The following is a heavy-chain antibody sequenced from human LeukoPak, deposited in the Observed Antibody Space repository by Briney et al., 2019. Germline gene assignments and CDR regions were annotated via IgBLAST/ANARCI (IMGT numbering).Heavy chain of an antibody. CDR2: ISYDGSNK. CDR3: ARDLEQVAYYYDSSGYYPGGFDY. CDR1: GFTFSSYA. Sequence: PGRSLRLSCAASGFTFSSYAMHWVRQAPGKGLEWVAVISYDGSNKYYADSVKGRFTISRDNSKNTLYLQMNSLRAEDTAVYYCARDLEQVAYYYDSSGYYPGGFDYWGQGTLVTVSS. J-gene: IGHJ4*02. D-gene: IGHD3-22*01. V-gene: IGHV3-30*04.